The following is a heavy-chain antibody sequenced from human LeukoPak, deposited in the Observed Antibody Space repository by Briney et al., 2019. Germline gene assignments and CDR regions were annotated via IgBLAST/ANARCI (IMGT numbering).Heavy chain of an antibody. CDR3: AGGLGQYQLLWPYYYYNYMDV. CDR2: MNPNSGNT. J-gene: IGHJ6*03. Sequence: ASVKVSCKASGYTFTSYDINWVRQATGQGLEWMGWMNPNSGNTGYAQKFQGRVTITRNTSISTAYMELSSLRSEDTAVYYCAGGLGQYQLLWPYYYYNYMDVWGKGTTVTVSS. V-gene: IGHV1-8*03. D-gene: IGHD2-2*01. CDR1: GYTFTSYD.